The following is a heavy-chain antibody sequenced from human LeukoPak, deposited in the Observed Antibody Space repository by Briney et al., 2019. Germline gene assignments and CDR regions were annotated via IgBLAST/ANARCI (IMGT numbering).Heavy chain of an antibody. D-gene: IGHD3-10*01. V-gene: IGHV4-61*02. Sequence: SETLSLTCTVSAGSISSGNYYWSWIRQPAGKGLEWIGRIYTSGSTNYNPSLKSRVTISVDTSKNQFSLKLSSVTAADTAVYYCARGVRGLYFDYWGQGTLVTVS. CDR1: AGSISSGNYY. J-gene: IGHJ4*02. CDR2: IYTSGST. CDR3: ARGVRGLYFDY.